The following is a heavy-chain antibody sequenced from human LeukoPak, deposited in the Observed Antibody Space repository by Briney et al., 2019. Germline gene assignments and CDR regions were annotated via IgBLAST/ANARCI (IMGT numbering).Heavy chain of an antibody. D-gene: IGHD3-10*01. CDR1: GFTFSSYE. J-gene: IGHJ6*04. CDR2: ISSSGSTI. CDR3: AKGGAGSYYYYGMDV. V-gene: IGHV3-48*03. Sequence: GGSLRLSCAASGFTFSSYEMNWVRQAPEKGLEWVSYISSSGSTIYYADSVKGRFTISRDNAKNSLYLQMNSLRAEDTAVYYCAKGGAGSYYYYGMDVWGKGTTVTVSS.